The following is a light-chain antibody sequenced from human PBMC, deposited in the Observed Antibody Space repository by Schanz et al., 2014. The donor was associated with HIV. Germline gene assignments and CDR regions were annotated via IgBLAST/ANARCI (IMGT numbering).Light chain of an antibody. J-gene: IGKJ2*01. Sequence: DIQVTQSPSSLSASVGDRVTITCRASQNIGNYLNWYQQQPGKAPKLLISGTSSLQRGVPSTFSGSGSGTHFTLTISDLRPEAFVSYYCQQSYKTPYTFAQGTKLQI. CDR1: QNIGNY. CDR2: GTS. V-gene: IGKV1-39*01. CDR3: QQSYKTPYT.